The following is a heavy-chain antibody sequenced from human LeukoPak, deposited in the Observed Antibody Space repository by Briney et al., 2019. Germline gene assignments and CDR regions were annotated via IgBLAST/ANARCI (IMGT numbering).Heavy chain of an antibody. CDR1: GFTFTDHY. CDR2: IGPHSTFT. J-gene: IGHJ4*02. V-gene: IGHV1-2*02. D-gene: IGHD2/OR15-2a*01. Sequence: ASMKVSCKSSGFTFTDHYIHWVRQGPGQGLEWMGYIGPHSTFTSSPQEFQGRVTMTRDASMSTAYMELTRLTSDDTAVYYCVREGEGPLSKDFDYWGQGTLVTVSS. CDR3: VREGEGPLSKDFDY.